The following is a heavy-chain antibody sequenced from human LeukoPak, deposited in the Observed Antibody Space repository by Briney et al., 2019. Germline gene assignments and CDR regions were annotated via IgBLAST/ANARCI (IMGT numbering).Heavy chain of an antibody. CDR3: SKLGYCSGTSCYYSHSYAMDV. CDR1: GFAFSSYT. Sequence: QPGGSLRLSCAASGFAFSSYTMSWVRQAPGKGLEWVSAISGSGDSTYYAGSVKGRFTISRDNSKNTLYLQMNSLRADDTAVYYCSKLGYCSGTSCYYSHSYAMDVWGQGTTVTVSS. J-gene: IGHJ6*02. V-gene: IGHV3-23*01. CDR2: ISGSGDST. D-gene: IGHD2-2*01.